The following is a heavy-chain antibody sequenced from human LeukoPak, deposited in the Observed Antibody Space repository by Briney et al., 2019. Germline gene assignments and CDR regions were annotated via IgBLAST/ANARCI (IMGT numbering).Heavy chain of an antibody. CDR2: INPNTGGT. Sequence: ASAKVSCKASGYRFTDYHMHWVRQAPGQGLEWMGWINPNTGGTNYAQSFQGRVTMTGDTSITTSYMELSNLLFDDTALYYCARGGHGHTQNDYWGQGTLVTVSS. D-gene: IGHD5-24*01. CDR3: ARGGHGHTQNDY. J-gene: IGHJ4*02. V-gene: IGHV1-2*02. CDR1: GYRFTDYH.